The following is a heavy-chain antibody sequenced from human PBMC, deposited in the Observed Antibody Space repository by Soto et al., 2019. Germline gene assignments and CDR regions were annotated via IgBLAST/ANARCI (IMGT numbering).Heavy chain of an antibody. J-gene: IGHJ4*02. D-gene: IGHD6-6*01. V-gene: IGHV4-59*01. CDR3: ARVPQLVVFDS. Sequence: PSETLSLTCTVSGDSINTYYWSWIRQPPGKGLEWIGYIYYSGSTNYNPSLKSRVTISIDTSKNQFSLMLSSVTAADTAVYYCARVPQLVVFDSWGQGTLVTVSS. CDR2: IYYSGST. CDR1: GDSINTYY.